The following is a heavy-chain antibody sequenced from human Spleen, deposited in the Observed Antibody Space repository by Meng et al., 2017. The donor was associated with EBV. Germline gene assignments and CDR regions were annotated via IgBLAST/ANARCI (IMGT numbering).Heavy chain of an antibody. Sequence: VQVEEAGSGHVKPSGTLSLICTVAGGFISTSNWWSWVRQSPEKGLEWIGEVFRTGDTNYNPSLKSRVTILIDKSKNQFSLKLNSVTAADTAIYFCASDGISRYFDNWGPGTLVTVSS. CDR1: GGFISTSNW. D-gene: IGHD1-1*01. J-gene: IGHJ4*02. CDR2: VFRTGDT. CDR3: ASDGISRYFDN. V-gene: IGHV4-4*02.